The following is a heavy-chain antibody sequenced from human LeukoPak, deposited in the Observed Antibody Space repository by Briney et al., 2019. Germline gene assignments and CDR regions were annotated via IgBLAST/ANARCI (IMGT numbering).Heavy chain of an antibody. CDR3: ARPMTTVTTHYYYYGMDV. J-gene: IGHJ6*02. D-gene: IGHD4-11*01. CDR1: GFTFSSYA. V-gene: IGHV3-30-3*01. Sequence: GRSLRLSCAASGFTFSSYAMHWVRQAPGKGLEWVAVISYDGSNKYYADSVKGRFTISRDNSKNTLYLQMNSLRAEDTAVYYCARPMTTVTTHYYYYGMDVWGQGTTVTVSS. CDR2: ISYDGSNK.